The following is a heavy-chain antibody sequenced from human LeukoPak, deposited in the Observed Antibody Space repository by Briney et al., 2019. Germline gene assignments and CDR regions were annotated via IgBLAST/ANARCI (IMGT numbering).Heavy chain of an antibody. V-gene: IGHV1-8*01. CDR2: MNPNSGNT. CDR3: AREGGTTEGLP. D-gene: IGHD4-11*01. Sequence: ASVKVSCKASGYTFTSYDIDWVRQATGQGLKWMGWMNPNSGNTGYAQKFQGRVTMTRNTSLSTAYMELSSLRSEDTAVYYCAREGGTTEGLPWGQGTLVTVSS. CDR1: GYTFTSYD. J-gene: IGHJ4*02.